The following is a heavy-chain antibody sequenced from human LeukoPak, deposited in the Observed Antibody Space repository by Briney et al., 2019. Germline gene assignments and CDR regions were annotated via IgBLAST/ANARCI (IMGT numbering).Heavy chain of an antibody. CDR2: ISGSGGST. D-gene: IGHD1-26*01. CDR1: GFNHSIHV. Sequence: GGPLTHLCAACGFNHSIHVMLCVPHARGKGVECVSAISGSGGSTYYADSVKGRFTISRDNSKNTLYLQMNSLRAEDTAVYYCAKSVGSYLYYFDYWGQGTLVTVSS. V-gene: IGHV3-23*01. CDR3: AKSVGSYLYYFDY. J-gene: IGHJ4*02.